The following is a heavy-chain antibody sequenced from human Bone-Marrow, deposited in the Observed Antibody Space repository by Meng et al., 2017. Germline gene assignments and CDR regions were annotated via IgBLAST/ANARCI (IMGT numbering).Heavy chain of an antibody. CDR2: INHSGST. J-gene: IGHJ4*02. D-gene: IGHD4-11*01. CDR1: GGSFSDYY. CDR3: ARGPTTMAHDFDY. Sequence: QVALQQSGAGLLKPSETLSRTCGVSGGSFSDYYWSWIRQPPGKGLEWIGEINHSGSTNYNPSLEGRATISVDTSQNNLSLRLSSVTAADSAVYYCARGPTTMAHDFDYWGQGTLVTVSS. V-gene: IGHV4-34*01.